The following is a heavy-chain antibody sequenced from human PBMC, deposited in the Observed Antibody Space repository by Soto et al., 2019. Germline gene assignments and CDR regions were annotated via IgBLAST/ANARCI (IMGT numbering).Heavy chain of an antibody. J-gene: IGHJ4*02. CDR3: ARGILSVTRQFYFDS. V-gene: IGHV3-53*01. Sequence: EVQLVESGGGEIQPGGSLRLSCAASGFTVSSHYMSWVRQAPGGGLEWVSLIYIGGTTYYAYSVKGRFTISRDNSKNTLYLQMNNLRAEDTALYYCARGILSVTRQFYFDSWGQGTLVTVSS. CDR1: GFTVSSHY. CDR2: IYIGGTT. D-gene: IGHD2-21*02.